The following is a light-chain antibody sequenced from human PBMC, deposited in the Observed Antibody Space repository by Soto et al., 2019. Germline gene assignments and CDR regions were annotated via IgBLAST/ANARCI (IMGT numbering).Light chain of an antibody. V-gene: IGKV3-15*01. J-gene: IGKJ4*01. CDR3: QQCVSWPQLT. CDR2: GAS. Sequence: EIVMTQSPATLSVSPGETATLSCRASQSVNLNLAWYQQKPGQAPRLLIYGASIRATGIPARFSGSGAGTEFTLTINSLQSEDSAVYYGQQCVSWPQLTCGGGTTVEIK. CDR1: QSVNLN.